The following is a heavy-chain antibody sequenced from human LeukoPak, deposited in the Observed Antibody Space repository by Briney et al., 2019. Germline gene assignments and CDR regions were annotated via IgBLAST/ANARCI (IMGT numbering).Heavy chain of an antibody. CDR1: GLTFSNAW. CDR2: IKSKTDGGTT. CDR3: TTAPDYVYFDY. J-gene: IGHJ4*02. Sequence: GGSLRLSCAASGLTFSNAWMSWVRQAPGKGLEWVGRIKSKTDGGTTDYAAPVKGRFTISRDDSKNTLYLQMNSLKTEDTAVYYCTTAPDYVYFDYWGQGTLVTVSS. V-gene: IGHV3-15*01. D-gene: IGHD4-17*01.